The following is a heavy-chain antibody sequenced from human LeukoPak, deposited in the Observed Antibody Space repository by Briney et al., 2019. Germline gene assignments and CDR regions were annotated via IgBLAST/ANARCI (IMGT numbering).Heavy chain of an antibody. V-gene: IGHV4-39*01. CDR1: GGSISSRYYY. CDR3: ARHYGP. CDR2: IYDSGST. J-gene: IGHJ5*02. Sequence: SETLSLTCTVSGGSISSRYYYWGWIRQPPGKGLEWFGSIYDSGSTYYNPSLKSRVTRSVDTSKNQFSLTLNSVTAAATAAYHCARHYGPWGQGTLVTVS. D-gene: IGHD3-10*01.